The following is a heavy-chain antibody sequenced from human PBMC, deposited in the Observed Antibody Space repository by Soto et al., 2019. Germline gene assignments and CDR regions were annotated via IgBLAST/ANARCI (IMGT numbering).Heavy chain of an antibody. D-gene: IGHD2-8*01. CDR1: GFTFSSYS. Sequence: GGSLRLSCAASGFTFSSYSMNWVRQAPGKGLEWVSSISSSSSYIYYADSVKGRFTISRDNAKNSLYLQMNSLRAEDTAVYYCARDGADIVLMVYAKRPNYYYGMDVWGQGTTVTVSS. CDR3: ARDGADIVLMVYAKRPNYYYGMDV. CDR2: ISSSSSYI. J-gene: IGHJ6*02. V-gene: IGHV3-21*01.